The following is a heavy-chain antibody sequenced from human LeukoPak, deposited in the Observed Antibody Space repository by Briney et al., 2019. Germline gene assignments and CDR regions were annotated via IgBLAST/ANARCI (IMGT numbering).Heavy chain of an antibody. CDR1: GGSLSGYY. CDR2: INHSGST. J-gene: IGHJ4*02. CDR3: ARTASSGYYLTLDY. D-gene: IGHD3-22*01. V-gene: IGHV4-34*01. Sequence: SETLSLTCAVYGGSLSGYYWSWIRQPPGKGLEWIGEINHSGSTNYNPSLKSRVTISVDTSKNQFSLKLSSVTAADTAVYYCARTASSGYYLTLDYWGQGTLVTVSS.